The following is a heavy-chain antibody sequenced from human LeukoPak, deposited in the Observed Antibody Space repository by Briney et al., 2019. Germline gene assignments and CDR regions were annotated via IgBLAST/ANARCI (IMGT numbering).Heavy chain of an antibody. V-gene: IGHV1-69*13. D-gene: IGHD2-15*01. J-gene: IGHJ3*01. CDR2: IIPIFGTT. Sequence: SVKVSCKASGGSISGNGISWVRQAPGQGLQWMGGIIPIFGTTNSAQRFQGRVTITADEPTSTVYMELSSLRSEDTAVYYCARGGYCSGGACPTPFDLWGQGTMVIVSS. CDR1: GGSISGNG. CDR3: ARGGYCSGGACPTPFDL.